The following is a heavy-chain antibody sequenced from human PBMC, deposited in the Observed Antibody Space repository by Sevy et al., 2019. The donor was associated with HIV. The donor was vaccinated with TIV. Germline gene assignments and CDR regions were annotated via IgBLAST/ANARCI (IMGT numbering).Heavy chain of an antibody. V-gene: IGHV1-2*02. CDR2: INPKRGGA. Sequence: ASVKVSCKATEYTFIDYYIHWVRQAPGQGLEWMGWINPKRGGANYGRSFKGRVTMTRNTSLNTIYMQLTSLRGDDTAVYYCAGEEIGYGMDVWGQGTAVTVSS. J-gene: IGHJ6*02. CDR3: AGEEIGYGMDV. CDR1: EYTFIDYY.